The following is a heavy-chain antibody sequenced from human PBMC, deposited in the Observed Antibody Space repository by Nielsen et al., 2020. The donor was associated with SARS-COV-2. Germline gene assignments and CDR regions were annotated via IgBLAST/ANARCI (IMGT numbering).Heavy chain of an antibody. D-gene: IGHD1-26*01. CDR1: GFPFVRYA. Sequence: GGSLRLSCAASGFPFVRYAMSWVRQAPGKGLEWLSIIYRSDNSYYADSVKGRFTISRDNSKNTLYLQMNSLSGDDTAVYYCASGSGDSLAFDIWGQGTMVIVSS. CDR3: ASGSGDSLAFDI. V-gene: IGHV3-53*01. CDR2: IYRSDNS. J-gene: IGHJ3*02.